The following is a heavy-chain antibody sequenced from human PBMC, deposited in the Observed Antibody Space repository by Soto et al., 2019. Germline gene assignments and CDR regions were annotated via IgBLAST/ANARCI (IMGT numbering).Heavy chain of an antibody. J-gene: IGHJ4*02. D-gene: IGHD7-27*01. V-gene: IGHV1-69*02. CDR2: INPIRDLT. Sequence: QVQLVQSGAEVKKPGSSVKVSCKASGGTFSSYTISWVRQAPGQGLEWMGRINPIRDLTDYAQKFQGRGTITADKSTSTAYMELSSLRSEDTAVYYCARETGDGFDYWGQGTLVTVSS. CDR3: ARETGDGFDY. CDR1: GGTFSSYT.